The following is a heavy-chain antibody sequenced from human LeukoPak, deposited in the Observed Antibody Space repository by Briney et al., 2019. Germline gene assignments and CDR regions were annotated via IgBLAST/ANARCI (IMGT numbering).Heavy chain of an antibody. D-gene: IGHD3-10*01. J-gene: IGHJ4*02. Sequence: ASVKVSCKASGYTFINYGITWVRQAPGQGLEWMGWISVNSVNTNYAQKFQGRVTMTTDTSTSTAYMELRSLRHDDTAVYYCARGPDYYGSGSYYKLDYWGQGTLVTVSS. CDR3: ARGPDYYGSGSYYKLDY. CDR2: ISVNSVNT. CDR1: GYTFINYG. V-gene: IGHV1-18*01.